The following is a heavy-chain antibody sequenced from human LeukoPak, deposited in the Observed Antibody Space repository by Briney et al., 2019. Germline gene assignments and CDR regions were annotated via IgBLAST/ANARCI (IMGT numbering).Heavy chain of an antibody. Sequence: SETLSLTCTVSGASINNYYWSWIRQPPGGGLEWIGYIYYSGSTNYNPSLKSRVTISLDTPRNQFSLRLSSLTAADTAVYYCARDTWVQSSGNWYFYGMDVWGQGTTVIVSS. CDR2: IYYSGST. CDR1: GASINNYY. J-gene: IGHJ6*02. V-gene: IGHV4-59*01. CDR3: ARDTWVQSSGNWYFYGMDV. D-gene: IGHD1-1*01.